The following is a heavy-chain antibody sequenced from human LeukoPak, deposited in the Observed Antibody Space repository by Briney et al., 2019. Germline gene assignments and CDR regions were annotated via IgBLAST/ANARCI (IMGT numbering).Heavy chain of an antibody. V-gene: IGHV3-21*01. J-gene: IGHJ6*03. CDR1: GFTFSSYS. D-gene: IGHD6-13*01. CDR2: ISSSSSYI. CDR3: ARVAPPYSSSWYRYYYYMDV. Sequence: GGSLRLSCAASGFTFSSYSMNWVRQAPGKGLEWVSSISSSSSYIYYADSVKGRFTISRDNAKNSLYLQMNSLRAEDTAVYYCARVAPPYSSSWYRYYYYMDVWGKGTTVTVSS.